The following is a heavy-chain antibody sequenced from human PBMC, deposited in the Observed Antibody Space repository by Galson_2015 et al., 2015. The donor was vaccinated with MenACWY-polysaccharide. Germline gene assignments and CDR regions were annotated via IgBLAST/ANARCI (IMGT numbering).Heavy chain of an antibody. Sequence: QSGAEVKKPGASVTVSCKASGYIFTDSYIHWVRQAPGQGLEWMGWIKPNGGGTNYAQRFQGRVTMTRDTSINTAYMELSRLTSDNTAVYYCARDFYVAAAGVGYWGQGTLVTVSS. D-gene: IGHD6-13*01. CDR1: GYIFTDSY. CDR2: IKPNGGGT. CDR3: ARDFYVAAAGVGY. V-gene: IGHV1-2*02. J-gene: IGHJ4*02.